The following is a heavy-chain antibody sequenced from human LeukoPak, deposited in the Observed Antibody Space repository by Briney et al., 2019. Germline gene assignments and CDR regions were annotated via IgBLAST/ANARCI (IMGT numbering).Heavy chain of an antibody. Sequence: GASVKVSCKSSGYTFTGYYMHWVRQAPGQGLEWMGWINPNSGGTNYAQKFQGRVTMTRDTSISTAYMELSRLRSEDTAVYYCATALRSGSSPKAFDIWGQGTMVTVSS. D-gene: IGHD1-26*01. V-gene: IGHV1-2*02. CDR2: INPNSGGT. CDR1: GYTFTGYY. J-gene: IGHJ3*02. CDR3: ATALRSGSSPKAFDI.